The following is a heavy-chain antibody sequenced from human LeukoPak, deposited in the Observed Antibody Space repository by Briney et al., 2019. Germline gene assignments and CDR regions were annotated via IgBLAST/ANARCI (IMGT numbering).Heavy chain of an antibody. CDR3: AREPKWELPPDY. Sequence: GASVKVSCKASGGTFSSYAISWVRQAPGQGLEWMRRIIPIFGTANYAQKFQGRVTITTDESTSTAYMELSSLRSEDTAVYYCAREPKWELPPDYWGQGTLVTVSS. J-gene: IGHJ4*02. CDR1: GGTFSSYA. D-gene: IGHD1-26*01. V-gene: IGHV1-69*05. CDR2: IIPIFGTA.